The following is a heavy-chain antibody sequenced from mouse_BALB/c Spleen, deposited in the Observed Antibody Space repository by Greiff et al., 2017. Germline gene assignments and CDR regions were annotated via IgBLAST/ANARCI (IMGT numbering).Heavy chain of an antibody. CDR3: TRWVGLRRGAMDY. CDR2: IYPGSGST. CDR1: GYTFTSYW. Sequence: LQHPGSELVRPGASVKLSCKASGYTFTSYWMHWVKQRHGQGLEWIGNIYPGSGSTNYDEKFKSKGTLTVDTSSSTAYMHLSSLTSEDSAVYYCTRWVGLRRGAMDYWGQGTSVTVSS. D-gene: IGHD2-4*01. J-gene: IGHJ4*01. V-gene: IGHV1S22*01.